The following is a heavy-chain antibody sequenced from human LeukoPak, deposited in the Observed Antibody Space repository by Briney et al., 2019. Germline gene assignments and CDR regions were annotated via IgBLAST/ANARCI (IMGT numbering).Heavy chain of an antibody. V-gene: IGHV1-46*01. CDR1: EYTFTGYY. Sequence: GASVKVSCKTSEYTFTGYYMHWVRQAPGQGLEWMGIINPSGGSTSYAQKFQGRVTMTRDMSTSTVYMELSSLRSEDTAVYYCCFGSPTSNYYYMDVWGKGTTVTVSS. CDR2: INPSGGST. J-gene: IGHJ6*03. CDR3: CFGSPTSNYYYMDV. D-gene: IGHD2-15*01.